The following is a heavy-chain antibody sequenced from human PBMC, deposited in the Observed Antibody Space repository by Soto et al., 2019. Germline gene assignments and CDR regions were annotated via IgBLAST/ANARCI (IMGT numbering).Heavy chain of an antibody. V-gene: IGHV4-31*03. Sequence: QLQLQETGPGLVKPSQTLSLTCTVSGGSISSGGYYWSWIRQHPEKGLEWFGNIYYSGGTYYNPYLMNRHTISLGNSHNLISWRLISVTAAFTVVYYWARAASGPYRMLNWFETLGQGTLVNVSS. CDR3: ARAASGPYRMLNWFET. CDR1: GGSISSGGYY. CDR2: IYYSGGT. D-gene: IGHD2-15*01. J-gene: IGHJ5*02.